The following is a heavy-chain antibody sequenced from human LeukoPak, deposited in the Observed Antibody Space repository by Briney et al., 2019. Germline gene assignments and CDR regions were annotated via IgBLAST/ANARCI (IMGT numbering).Heavy chain of an antibody. V-gene: IGHV4-39*01. D-gene: IGHD2-8*01. J-gene: IGHJ4*02. Sequence: SETLSLTCTVSGGSISSSSYYWGWIRQPPGKGLEWIGSIYYSGSTYYNPSLKSRVTISVDTSKNQFSLKPSSVTAADTAVYYCARLDLMEDAPIDYWGQGTLVTVSS. CDR3: ARLDLMEDAPIDY. CDR2: IYYSGST. CDR1: GGSISSSSYY.